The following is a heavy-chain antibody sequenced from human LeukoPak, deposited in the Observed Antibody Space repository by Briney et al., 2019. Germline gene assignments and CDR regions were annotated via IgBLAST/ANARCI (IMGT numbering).Heavy chain of an antibody. J-gene: IGHJ4*02. CDR3: ARAPVDYRSFVYFDY. V-gene: IGHV3-7*01. D-gene: IGHD4-11*01. CDR1: GFTFSHYW. Sequence: GGSLRLSCAASGFTFSHYWTSWVRQAPGKGLEWVANIKQDGSDKYYVDSVKGRFTISRDIAKNSLYLQMNSLRAEDTAVYYCARAPVDYRSFVYFDYWGQGTLVTVSS. CDR2: IKQDGSDK.